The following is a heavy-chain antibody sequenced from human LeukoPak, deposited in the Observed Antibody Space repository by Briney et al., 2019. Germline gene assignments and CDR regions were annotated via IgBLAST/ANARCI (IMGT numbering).Heavy chain of an antibody. V-gene: IGHV3-48*04. J-gene: IGHJ4*02. CDR2: ISSSSSTI. CDR3: ARVLEGAASWEPFDY. CDR1: GFTFSSYS. Sequence: GGSLRLPCAASGFTFSSYSMNWVRQAPGKGLEWVSYISSSSSTIYYADSVKGRFTISRDNAKNSLYLQMNSLRAEDTAVYYCARVLEGAASWEPFDYWGQGTLVTVSS. D-gene: IGHD1-14*01.